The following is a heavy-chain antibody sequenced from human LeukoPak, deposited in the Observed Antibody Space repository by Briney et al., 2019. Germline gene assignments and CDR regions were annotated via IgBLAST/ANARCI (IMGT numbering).Heavy chain of an antibody. CDR3: AREGIVVVSAADNYFDY. V-gene: IGHV3-21*01. CDR1: GFTFSSYS. J-gene: IGHJ4*02. CDR2: TSSSSSYI. Sequence: PGGSLRLSCAASGFTFSSYSMNWVRQAPGKGLEWVSSTSSSSSYIYYADSVKGRFTISRDNAKNSLYLQMNSLRAEDTAVYYCAREGIVVVSAADNYFDYWGQGTLVTVSS. D-gene: IGHD2-2*01.